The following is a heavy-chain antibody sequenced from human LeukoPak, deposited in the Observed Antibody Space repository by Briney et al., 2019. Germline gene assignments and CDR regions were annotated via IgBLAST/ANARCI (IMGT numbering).Heavy chain of an antibody. D-gene: IGHD5-18*01. J-gene: IGHJ4*02. Sequence: GRSLRLSSAASGFTFDDYAMHWVRQAPGKGLEWVSGISWNSGSIGYADSVKGRFTISRDNAKNSLYLQMNSLRAEDTAVYYCASGYSYGWDYWGQGTLVTVSS. CDR1: GFTFDDYA. V-gene: IGHV3-9*01. CDR3: ASGYSYGWDY. CDR2: ISWNSGSI.